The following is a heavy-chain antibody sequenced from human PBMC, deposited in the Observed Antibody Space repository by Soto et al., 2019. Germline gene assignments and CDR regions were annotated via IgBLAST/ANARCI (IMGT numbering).Heavy chain of an antibody. J-gene: IGHJ6*02. D-gene: IGHD2-2*01. CDR2: IYYSGST. V-gene: IGHV4-59*08. CDR3: ARHVLYFSDTSHCPYGMDV. Sequence: PSETLSLTCTVSGGSISSYYWSWIRQPPGKGLEWIGYIYYSGSTNYNPSLKSRVTISVDTSKNQFSLKLSSVTAADTAVYYCARHVLYFSDTSHCPYGMDVWGQGTTVTVSS. CDR1: GGSISSYY.